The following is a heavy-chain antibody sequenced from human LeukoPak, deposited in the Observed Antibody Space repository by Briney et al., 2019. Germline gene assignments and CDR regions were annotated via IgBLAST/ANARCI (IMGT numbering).Heavy chain of an antibody. V-gene: IGHV4-59*12. CDR2: IYYSGST. CDR1: VGSIRSYY. D-gene: IGHD4/OR15-4a*01. Sequence: SETLSLTCTVSVGSIRSYYWSWIRQPPGKGLEWIGYIYYSGSTNYNPSLKSRVTISVDTSKNQFSLKLSSVTAADTAVYYCARETDYGSWFDPWGQGTLVTVSS. CDR3: ARETDYGSWFDP. J-gene: IGHJ5*02.